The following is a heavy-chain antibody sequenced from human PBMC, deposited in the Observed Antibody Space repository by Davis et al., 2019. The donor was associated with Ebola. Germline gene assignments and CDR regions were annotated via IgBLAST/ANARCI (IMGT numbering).Heavy chain of an antibody. J-gene: IGHJ4*02. D-gene: IGHD5-12*01. Sequence: HSQTLSLTCAISGDSVSSAGWNWIRPSPSRGLEWLGRTYYKSKWYNDYAASVKSRITINPDTSKNQFSLQLNSVTPEDTAVYYCARGWLRTPGFDYWGQGTLVTVSS. CDR1: GDSVSSAG. CDR2: TYYKSKWYN. CDR3: ARGWLRTPGFDY. V-gene: IGHV6-1*01.